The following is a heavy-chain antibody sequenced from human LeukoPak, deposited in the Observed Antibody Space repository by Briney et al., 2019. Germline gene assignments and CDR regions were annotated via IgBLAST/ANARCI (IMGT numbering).Heavy chain of an antibody. CDR3: AKSHPAVTTTDWYFDL. Sequence: PSQTLSLTCTVSGGSFSSDYWSWIRQSPGKGLEWIRYISYSGETKYSPSLKSRVTMSGDRSKNTFSLRMTSVTAADTAVYFCAKSHPAVTTTDWYFDLWGRGTLVTISS. CDR1: GGSFSSDY. CDR2: ISYSGET. V-gene: IGHV4-59*03. J-gene: IGHJ2*01. D-gene: IGHD4-17*01.